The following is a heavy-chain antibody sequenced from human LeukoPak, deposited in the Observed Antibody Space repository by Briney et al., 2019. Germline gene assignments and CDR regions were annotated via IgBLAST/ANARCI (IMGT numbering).Heavy chain of an antibody. CDR3: AKGHRYSSGWYWSHWFDP. CDR1: GFTFNTYT. J-gene: IGHJ5*02. Sequence: PGGSLRLSCAASGFTFNTYTMNWVRQASGKGLEWVSYISGSSGIIDYADSVRGRFTISRDNAKNSLYLQMNSLRAEDTAVYYCAKGHRYSSGWYWSHWFDPWGQGTLVTVSS. D-gene: IGHD6-19*01. CDR2: ISGSSGII. V-gene: IGHV3-48*01.